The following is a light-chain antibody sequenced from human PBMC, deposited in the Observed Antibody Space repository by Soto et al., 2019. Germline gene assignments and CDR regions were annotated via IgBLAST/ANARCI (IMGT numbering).Light chain of an antibody. CDR3: QQYDASPLT. J-gene: IGKJ3*01. V-gene: IGKV3-20*01. Sequence: EIVLTQSPGILSLSPGERATLSCRASQTLSTNSLAWYQQRPGQTPRFLIYSASTRNTDIPDRFNGSGSGTDFALTISRLEPEYFALYYCQQYDASPLTFGPGTKVDIK. CDR1: QTLSTNS. CDR2: SAS.